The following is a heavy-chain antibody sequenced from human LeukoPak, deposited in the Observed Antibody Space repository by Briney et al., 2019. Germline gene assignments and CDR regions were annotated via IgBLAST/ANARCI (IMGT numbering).Heavy chain of an antibody. J-gene: IGHJ3*02. CDR1: GFTFSDYY. CDR2: ISSSGNTI. V-gene: IGHV3-11*01. Sequence: GGSLRLSCEASGFTFSDYYMTWIRQAPGKGLGWVSYISSSGNTIYYADSDRGRFTISRDNAKNSLYLQINSLRAEDTAVYYCARDRATMVQGVIINEDAFDIWGPGTMVTVSS. D-gene: IGHD3-10*01. CDR3: ARDRATMVQGVIINEDAFDI.